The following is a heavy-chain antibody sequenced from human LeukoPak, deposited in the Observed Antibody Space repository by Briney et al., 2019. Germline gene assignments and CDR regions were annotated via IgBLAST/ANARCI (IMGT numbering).Heavy chain of an antibody. V-gene: IGHV1-2*02. J-gene: IGHJ4*02. CDR1: GYTFTDYF. D-gene: IGHD3-10*01. CDR3: ASRARDSGNYPGDFDY. Sequence: ASVKVSCKASGYTFTDYFMHWVRQAPGQGLEWMEWINPNSGGTIYAQKFQGRVTMTGDTSISTAFLELSRLRSDDTAVYYCASRARDSGNYPGDFDYWGQGTLVTVSS. CDR2: INPNSGGT.